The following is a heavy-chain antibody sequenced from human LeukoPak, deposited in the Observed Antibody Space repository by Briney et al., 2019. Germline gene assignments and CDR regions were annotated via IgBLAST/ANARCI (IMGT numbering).Heavy chain of an antibody. CDR2: IYTSGST. CDR3: AREDSSGYYEPFDY. V-gene: IGHV4-4*07. Sequence: SETLSLTCAVSGGSISSYYWSWIRQPAGKGLEWIGRIYTSGSTNYNPSLKSRVTMSVDTSKNQFSLKLSSVTAADTAVYYCAREDSSGYYEPFDYWGQGTLVTVSS. D-gene: IGHD3-22*01. CDR1: GGSISSYY. J-gene: IGHJ4*02.